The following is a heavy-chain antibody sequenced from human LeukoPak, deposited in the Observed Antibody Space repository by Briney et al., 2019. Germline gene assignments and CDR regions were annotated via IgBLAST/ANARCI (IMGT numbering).Heavy chain of an antibody. CDR2: IYYSGST. J-gene: IGHJ4*02. V-gene: IGHV4-59*01. CDR1: GGSLSSYY. D-gene: IGHD3-22*01. CDR3: ARSPHYYDSSGYDY. Sequence: SETLSLPRTVSGGSLSSYYWSWIRQPPGKGLEGIGYIYYSGSTNYNPSLKSRVTISVDTSKNQFSLKLSSVTAADTAVYYCARSPHYYDSSGYDYWGQGTLVTVSS.